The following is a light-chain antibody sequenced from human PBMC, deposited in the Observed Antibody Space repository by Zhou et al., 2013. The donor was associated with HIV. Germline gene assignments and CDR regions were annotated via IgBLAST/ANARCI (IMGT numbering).Light chain of an antibody. Sequence: DIQMTQSPSTVSASVGDRVTITCRASESISHWLAWYQQKPGKAPKVLILKASSLESGVPSRFSGSGSGTEFTLTISSLQPDEFATYYCQQYNIYPIAFGQGTRLEI. CDR3: QQYNIYPIA. CDR1: ESISHW. J-gene: IGKJ5*01. CDR2: KAS. V-gene: IGKV1-5*03.